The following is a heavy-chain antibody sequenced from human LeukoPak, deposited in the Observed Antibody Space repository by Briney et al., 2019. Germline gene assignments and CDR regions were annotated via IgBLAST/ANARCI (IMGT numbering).Heavy chain of an antibody. CDR1: GGSISSYY. CDR3: ARVLYYYYYHMDV. CDR2: IYYSGST. J-gene: IGHJ6*03. Sequence: PSETLSLTCTVSGGSISSYYWSWIRQPPGKGLEWIGYIYYSGSTNYNPSLKSRVTISVDTSKNQFSLKLSSVTAADTAVYYCARVLYYYYYHMDVWGKGTTVTVSS. V-gene: IGHV4-59*12.